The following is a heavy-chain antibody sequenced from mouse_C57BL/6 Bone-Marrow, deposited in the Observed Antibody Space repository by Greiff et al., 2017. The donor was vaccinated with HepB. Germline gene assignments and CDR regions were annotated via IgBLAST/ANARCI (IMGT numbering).Heavy chain of an antibody. CDR2: ISSGGDYI. J-gene: IGHJ1*03. V-gene: IGHV5-9-1*02. Sequence: EVQGVESGEGLVKPGGSLKLSCAASGFTFSSYAMSWVRQTPEKRLERVAYISSGGDYIYYADTVKGRFTISRDNARNTLYLQMSSLKSEDTAMYYCTRDRDYGSSRYFDVWGTGTTVTVSS. CDR3: TRDRDYGSSRYFDV. D-gene: IGHD1-1*01. CDR1: GFTFSSYA.